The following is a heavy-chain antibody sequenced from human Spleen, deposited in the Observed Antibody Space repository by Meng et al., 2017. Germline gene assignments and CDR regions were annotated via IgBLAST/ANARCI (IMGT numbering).Heavy chain of an antibody. CDR1: GYSISSGYY. D-gene: IGHD3-10*01. Sequence: SETLSLTCVVSGYSISSGYYWGWIRQPPGKGLEWIGSIYHSGSTYDNPSLKSRVTISVDTSKNQFSLKLSSVTAADTAVYYCARSGILIRGIFTGNFDYWGQGALVTVSS. J-gene: IGHJ4*02. CDR3: ARSGILIRGIFTGNFDY. V-gene: IGHV4-38-2*01. CDR2: IYHSGST.